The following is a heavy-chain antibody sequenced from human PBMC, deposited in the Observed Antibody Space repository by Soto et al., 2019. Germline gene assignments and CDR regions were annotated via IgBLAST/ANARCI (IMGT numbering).Heavy chain of an antibody. V-gene: IGHV4-39*01. CDR2: IYYSGRT. J-gene: IGHJ4*02. Sequence: TLSLTCIVSGESISSSSYYWGWIRQPPGKGLEWIGSIYYSGRTYYNPSFKSRVTISIDTSKNQFSLKLSSVTATDTAVYYCARQRTTVVTQAYFDHWGQGALVTVSS. D-gene: IGHD2-21*02. CDR1: GESISSSSYY. CDR3: ARQRTTVVTQAYFDH.